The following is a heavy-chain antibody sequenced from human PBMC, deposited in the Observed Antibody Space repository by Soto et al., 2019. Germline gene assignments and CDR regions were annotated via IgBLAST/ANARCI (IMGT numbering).Heavy chain of an antibody. CDR2: IKSDGSRT. V-gene: IGHV3-74*01. CDR1: GFTFSSYW. CDR3: VRDVATADTEFEY. J-gene: IGHJ4*02. D-gene: IGHD5-12*01. Sequence: PGWSLRLSCAASGFTFSSYWMHLVRQAPGMGLVWVSRIKSDGSRTSYADSVKGRFTISRDNRRNTLYLQMNSLRAEDTAVYYFVRDVATADTEFEYWGKGTLVTVSS.